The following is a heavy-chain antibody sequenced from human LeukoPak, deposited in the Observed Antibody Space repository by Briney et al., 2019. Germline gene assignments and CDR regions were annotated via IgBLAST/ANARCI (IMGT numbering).Heavy chain of an antibody. V-gene: IGHV3-66*01. CDR1: GFTVSSNY. CDR3: ARDMADYGMDV. J-gene: IGHJ6*02. Sequence: PGGSLRLSCAASGFTVSSNYMSWVRQAPGKGLEWVSVIYSGGSTYYADSVKGRFTISRDNSKNTLYLQMNSLRAEDTAVYYCARDMADYGMDVWGQGTTVTVSS. D-gene: IGHD3-10*01. CDR2: IYSGGST.